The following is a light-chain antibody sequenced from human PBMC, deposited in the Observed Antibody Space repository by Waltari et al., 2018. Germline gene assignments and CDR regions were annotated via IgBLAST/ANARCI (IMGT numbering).Light chain of an antibody. V-gene: IGKV3-20*01. Sequence: EIVLTQSPGTLSLSPGERATLSCRASQSVGRALVWYQKKPGQATRLLIYDTSTRAAGTPDRFSGSGFGTDFSLTISRLEPEDFAVYYCQKYERLPATFGQGTKVEIK. CDR3: QKYERLPAT. J-gene: IGKJ1*01. CDR1: QSVGRA. CDR2: DTS.